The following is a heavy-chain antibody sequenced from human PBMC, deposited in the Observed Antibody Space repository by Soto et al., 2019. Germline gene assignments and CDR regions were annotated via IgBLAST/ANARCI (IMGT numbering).Heavy chain of an antibody. CDR3: ARHPTYYDDSSGTTGGYFDL. Sequence: QVQLVQSGAEVKKPGASVKVSCKASGYTFTSYGISWVRQAPGQGLEWMGWISAYNGNTNYAQKLQGRVTMTTDTSTSTADMELRSLRSDDTAVYYCARHPTYYDDSSGTTGGYFDLWGRGTLVT. D-gene: IGHD3-22*01. J-gene: IGHJ2*01. V-gene: IGHV1-18*01. CDR1: GYTFTSYG. CDR2: ISAYNGNT.